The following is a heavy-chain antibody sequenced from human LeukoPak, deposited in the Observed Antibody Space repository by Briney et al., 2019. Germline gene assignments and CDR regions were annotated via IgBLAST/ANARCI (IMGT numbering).Heavy chain of an antibody. Sequence: QPGRSLRLSCAASGFTFSSYGMHWVRQAPGKELEWVAVISYDGSNKYYADSVKGRFTISRDNSKNTLYLQMNSLRAEDTAVYYCAKCAVPAAMRSYFDYWGQGTLVTVSS. D-gene: IGHD2-2*01. J-gene: IGHJ4*02. CDR1: GFTFSSYG. CDR3: AKCAVPAAMRSYFDY. V-gene: IGHV3-30*18. CDR2: ISYDGSNK.